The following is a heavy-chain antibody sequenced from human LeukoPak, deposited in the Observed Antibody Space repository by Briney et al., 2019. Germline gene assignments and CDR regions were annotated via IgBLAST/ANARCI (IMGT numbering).Heavy chain of an antibody. J-gene: IGHJ6*02. CDR2: IYYSGST. CDR1: GGSISSGGYY. V-gene: IGHV4-31*03. CDR3: ARDWSGSYSDYGMDV. Sequence: SETLSLTCTVSGGSISSGGYYWSWIRQHPGTGLEWIGYIYYSGSTYYNPSLKSRVTISVDTSKNQFSLKLSSVTAADTAVYYCARDWSGSYSDYGMDVWGQGTTVTVSS. D-gene: IGHD1-26*01.